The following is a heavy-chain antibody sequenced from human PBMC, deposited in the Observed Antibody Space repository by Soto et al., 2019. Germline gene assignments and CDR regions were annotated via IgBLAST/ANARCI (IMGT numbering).Heavy chain of an antibody. CDR3: ATPSSGYYDSSGYARFDL. Sequence: QVQLVQSGAEVKKPGSSVKVSCKASGGTFSSYAISWVRQAPGQGLEWMGGIIPIFGTANYAQKFQGRVTITADESTSTAYMELSSLRSEDTAVYYCATPSSGYYDSSGYARFDLWGRGTLVTVSS. V-gene: IGHV1-69*01. CDR1: GGTFSSYA. CDR2: IIPIFGTA. J-gene: IGHJ2*01. D-gene: IGHD3-22*01.